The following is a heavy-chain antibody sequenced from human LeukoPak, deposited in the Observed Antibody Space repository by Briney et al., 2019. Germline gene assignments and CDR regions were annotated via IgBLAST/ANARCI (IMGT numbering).Heavy chain of an antibody. V-gene: IGHV3-48*03. D-gene: IGHD2-15*01. J-gene: IGHJ4*02. CDR2: ISSSGSTM. Sequence: GGSLTLSCAASGFTFSSYEMNWVRQAPGKGLEWVSYISSSGSTMYYADSVKGRFTISRDNAKNSLYLQMNSLRAEDTAVYYCARGEVVVVAATANLDYWGQGTLVTVAS. CDR1: GFTFSSYE. CDR3: ARGEVVVVAATANLDY.